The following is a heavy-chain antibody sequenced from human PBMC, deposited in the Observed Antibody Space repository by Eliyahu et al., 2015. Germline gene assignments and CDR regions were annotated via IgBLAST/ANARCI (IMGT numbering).Heavy chain of an antibody. CDR1: GGSISSYY. D-gene: IGHD1-26*01. CDR3: ARGPYSGSYYGYNWFDP. V-gene: IGHV4-59*01. CDR2: IYYSGST. J-gene: IGHJ5*02. Sequence: QVQLQESGPGLVKPSETLSLTCTVPGGSISSYYWSWIRQPPGKGLEWIGYIYYSGSTNYNPSLKSRVTISVDTSKNQFSLKLSSVTAADTAVYYCARGPYSGSYYGYNWFDPWGQGTLVTVSS.